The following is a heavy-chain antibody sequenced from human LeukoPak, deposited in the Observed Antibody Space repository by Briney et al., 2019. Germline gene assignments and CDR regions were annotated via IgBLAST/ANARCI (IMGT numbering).Heavy chain of an antibody. J-gene: IGHJ3*02. D-gene: IGHD2-2*01. CDR1: GGSFSGYY. CDR3: ARGVVPAAIIDAFDI. Sequence: SETLPLTCAVYGGSFSGYYWSWIRQPPGKGLEWIGEINHSGSTNYNPSLKSRVTISVDTSKNQFSLKLSSVTAADTAVYYCARGVVPAAIIDAFDIWGQGTMVTVSS. V-gene: IGHV4-34*01. CDR2: INHSGST.